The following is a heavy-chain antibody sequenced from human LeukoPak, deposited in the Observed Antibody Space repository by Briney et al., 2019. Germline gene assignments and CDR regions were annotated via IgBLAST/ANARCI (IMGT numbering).Heavy chain of an antibody. CDR2: ISSSSSYI. D-gene: IGHD1-7*01. Sequence: GGSLRLSCGASGFTFSSYWMSWVRQAPGKGLEWVSSISSSSSYIYYADSVKGRFTISRDNAKNSLYLQMNSLRAEDTAVYYCARGLNWNYVFEYWGQGTLVTVSS. CDR1: GFTFSSYW. J-gene: IGHJ4*02. V-gene: IGHV3-21*01. CDR3: ARGLNWNYVFEY.